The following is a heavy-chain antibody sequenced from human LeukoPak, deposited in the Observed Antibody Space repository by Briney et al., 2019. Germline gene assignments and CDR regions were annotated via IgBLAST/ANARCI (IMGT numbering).Heavy chain of an antibody. D-gene: IGHD5-18*01. J-gene: IGHJ4*02. CDR3: ARAPPWIQLYDY. CDR2: IIPIFGTA. V-gene: IGHV1-69*13. CDR1: GGTFSSYA. Sequence: ASVEVSCKASGGTFSSYAISWVRQAPGQGLEWMGGIIPIFGTANYAQKFQGRVTITADESTSTAYMELSSLRSEDTAVYYCARAPPWIQLYDYWGQGTLVTVSS.